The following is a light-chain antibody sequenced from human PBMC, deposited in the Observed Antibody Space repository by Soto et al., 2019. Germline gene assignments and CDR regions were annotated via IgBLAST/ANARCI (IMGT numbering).Light chain of an antibody. V-gene: IGLV1-44*01. CDR1: SSNIGTSS. Sequence: QSVLTQPPSASGTPGQTVTISCSGSSSNIGTSSVHWYKHLPGTAPKPLIYTNDQRPSGVPDRFSGSKSGTSASLAISGLQSEDEADCYCAVWDDSLNGHVFGAGTKLTFL. CDR2: TND. CDR3: AVWDDSLNGHV. J-gene: IGLJ1*01.